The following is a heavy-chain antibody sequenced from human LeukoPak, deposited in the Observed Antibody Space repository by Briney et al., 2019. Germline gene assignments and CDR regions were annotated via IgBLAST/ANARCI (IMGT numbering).Heavy chain of an antibody. CDR1: GYTFTSYG. D-gene: IGHD2-2*01. J-gene: IGHJ6*03. V-gene: IGHV1-18*01. Sequence: ASVTVSCKASGYTFTSYGISWVRQAPGQGREGMGWISAYNGNTNYAQKLQGRVTITTDTSTRTAYMELRSLRSDDTAVYYCARAYCSSTSCYRLSYYYYMDVWGKGTTVTVSS. CDR3: ARAYCSSTSCYRLSYYYYMDV. CDR2: ISAYNGNT.